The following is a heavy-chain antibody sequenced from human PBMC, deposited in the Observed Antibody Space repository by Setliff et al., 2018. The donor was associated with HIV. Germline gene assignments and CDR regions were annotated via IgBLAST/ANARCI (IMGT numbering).Heavy chain of an antibody. V-gene: IGHV4-59*11. CDR2: IYYRGST. J-gene: IGHJ5*02. CDR1: GASIISHY. D-gene: IGHD2-2*01. Sequence: SETLSLTCTVSGASIISHYWSWIRQPPGQVLELIGYIYYRGSTNYNPSLKSRVTISVDTSKNHFSLKLSSVTAADTAVYYCARVPAALERWFDPWGQGTLVTVSS. CDR3: ARVPAALERWFDP.